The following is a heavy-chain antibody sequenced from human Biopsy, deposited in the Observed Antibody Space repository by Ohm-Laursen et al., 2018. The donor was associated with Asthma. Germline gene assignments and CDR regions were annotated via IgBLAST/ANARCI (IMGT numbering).Heavy chain of an antibody. D-gene: IGHD3-22*01. Sequence: SLRLSCAASGFSFGSFGMHWVRQVPGKGPEWVALISFDGRYEYYAGSVKGRFTISRDNSKNTLYLQMHSLRAEDTAVYYCARGDSSNWSHYYFDYWGQGTLVTVSS. V-gene: IGHV3-30*03. J-gene: IGHJ4*02. CDR3: ARGDSSNWSHYYFDY. CDR2: ISFDGRYE. CDR1: GFSFGSFG.